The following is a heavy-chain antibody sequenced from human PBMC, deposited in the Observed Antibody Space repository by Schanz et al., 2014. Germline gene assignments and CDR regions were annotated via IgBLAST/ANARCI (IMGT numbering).Heavy chain of an antibody. CDR1: GFTLSSYA. V-gene: IGHV3-30-3*01. CDR3: ARVRRRIATPSTPSFRNYYYYAMDV. Sequence: QVPLGESGGGVVQPGRSLRLSCAAYGFTLSSYAMHWVRQAPGKGLEWVAVISYDGRNKYYADSVKGRFTISRDNSKNTLYLQMNSLRAEDTSVYFCARVRRRIATPSTPSFRNYYYYAMDVWGQGTTVTVSS. J-gene: IGHJ6*02. CDR2: ISYDGRNK. D-gene: IGHD6-13*01.